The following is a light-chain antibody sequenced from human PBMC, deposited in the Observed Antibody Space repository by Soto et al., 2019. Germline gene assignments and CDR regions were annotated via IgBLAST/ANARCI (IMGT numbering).Light chain of an antibody. J-gene: IGLJ3*02. CDR3: CSYAGSSSLV. CDR1: SSDVGSYNL. V-gene: IGLV2-23*01. CDR2: EDS. Sequence: QSALTQPASVSGSPGQSITISCTGTSSDVGSYNLVSWYQQHPGKAPKFMIYEDSKRPTGVSNRFSGSKSGNTASLTIAGLQAEDEADYYFCSYAGSSSLVFGGGTKLTVL.